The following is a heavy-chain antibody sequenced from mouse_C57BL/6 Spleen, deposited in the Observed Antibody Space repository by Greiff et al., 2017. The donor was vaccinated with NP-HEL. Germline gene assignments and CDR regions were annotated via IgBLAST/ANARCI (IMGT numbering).Heavy chain of an antibody. CDR1: GYTFTDYE. J-gene: IGHJ1*03. Sequence: VQRVESGAELVRPGASVTLSCKASGYTFTDYEMHWVKQTPVHGLEWIGAIDPETGGTAYNQKFKGKAILTADKSSSTAYMELRSLTSEDSAVYYCTRGPMITTGYFDVWGTGTTVTVSS. CDR3: TRGPMITTGYFDV. CDR2: IDPETGGT. V-gene: IGHV1-15*01. D-gene: IGHD2-4*01.